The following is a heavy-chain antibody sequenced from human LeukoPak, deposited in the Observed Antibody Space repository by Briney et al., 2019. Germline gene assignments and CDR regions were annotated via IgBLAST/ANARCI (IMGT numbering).Heavy chain of an antibody. D-gene: IGHD5-18*01. CDR3: AKGNTAMVKMAYYFDY. CDR1: GFTFDDYA. Sequence: GGSLRLSCAASGFTFDDYAMRWVRQAPGKGLEWVSGISWNSGSIGYADSVKGRFTISRDNAKNSLYLQMNSLRAEDTALYYCAKGNTAMVKMAYYFDYWGQGTLVTVSS. CDR2: ISWNSGSI. J-gene: IGHJ4*02. V-gene: IGHV3-9*01.